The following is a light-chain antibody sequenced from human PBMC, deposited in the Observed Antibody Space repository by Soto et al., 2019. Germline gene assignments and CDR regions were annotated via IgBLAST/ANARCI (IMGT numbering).Light chain of an antibody. J-gene: IGKJ4*01. CDR2: DAS. Sequence: EIVMTQSPATLSVSPGERATLSCRASQRVSRNLAWYQQKPGQAPRLLISDASNRATGIPARFSGSGSETDFTLTISSLEPEDSAVYYCQQRSNWPSLTFGGGTKVDIK. CDR3: QQRSNWPSLT. CDR1: QRVSRN. V-gene: IGKV3-11*01.